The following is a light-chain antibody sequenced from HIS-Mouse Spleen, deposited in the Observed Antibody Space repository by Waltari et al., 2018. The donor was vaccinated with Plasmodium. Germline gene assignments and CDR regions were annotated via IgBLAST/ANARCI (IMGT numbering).Light chain of an antibody. CDR3: SSYTSSSTLNYV. CDR1: SSDVGGYNY. J-gene: IGLJ1*01. Sequence: QSALTQPASVSGSPGQSITISCTGTSSDVGGYNYVSWYQQHPGKAPKLMIYYVSNRPSGVSNRFSGSKSCNTASLTISGLQAEDEADYYCSSYTSSSTLNYVFGTGTKVTVL. CDR2: YVS. V-gene: IGLV2-14*03.